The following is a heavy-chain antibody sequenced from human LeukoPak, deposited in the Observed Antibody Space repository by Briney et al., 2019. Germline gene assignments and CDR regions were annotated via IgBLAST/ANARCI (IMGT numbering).Heavy chain of an antibody. CDR1: GFTFSIYN. J-gene: IGHJ4*02. CDR2: ISSSSGYI. V-gene: IGHV3-21*06. D-gene: IGHD1-26*01. Sequence: GGSLRLSCAASGFTFSIYNMNWVRQTPGQGLEWVSLISSSSGYIYYTDSVKGRFTISRDNAKNSLYLQMNSLRAEDSAAYYCARGSEWEPLYYFDYWGQGSLVTVSS. CDR3: ARGSEWEPLYYFDY.